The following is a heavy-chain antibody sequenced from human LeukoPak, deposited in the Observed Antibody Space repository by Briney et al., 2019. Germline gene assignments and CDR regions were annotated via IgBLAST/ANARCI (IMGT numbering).Heavy chain of an antibody. CDR1: GFIFSSYA. D-gene: IGHD1-26*01. CDR3: VRDRGTYRPIDY. V-gene: IGHV3-21*04. CDR2: ISYTGTYI. J-gene: IGHJ4*02. Sequence: GGSLRLSCAASGFIFSSYAMSWVRQAPGKGLEWVSSISYTGTYIYYADSVKGRFTISRDNAQNSLYLQMNSLRAEDTAIYYCVRDRGTYRPIDYWGQGTLVTVSS.